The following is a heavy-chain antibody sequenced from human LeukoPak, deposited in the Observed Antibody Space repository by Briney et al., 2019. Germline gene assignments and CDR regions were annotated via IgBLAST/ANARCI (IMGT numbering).Heavy chain of an antibody. CDR1: GGTFSSYA. J-gene: IGHJ4*02. V-gene: IGHV1-69*13. D-gene: IGHD4-23*01. CDR2: IIPIFGTA. CDR3: ARFYGGNQDY. Sequence: ASVKVSCKASGGTFSSYAISWVRQAPGQGLEWMGGIIPIFGTANYAQKFQGRVTITADESTSTAYMELSSLRSGDTAVYYCARFYGGNQDYWGQGTLVTVSS.